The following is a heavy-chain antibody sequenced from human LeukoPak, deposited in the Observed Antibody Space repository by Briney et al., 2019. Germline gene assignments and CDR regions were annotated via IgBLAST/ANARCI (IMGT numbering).Heavy chain of an antibody. J-gene: IGHJ4*02. D-gene: IGHD3-10*01. CDR1: GFTFSSYE. CDR2: ISSSGSTI. Sequence: GGSLRLSCVASGFTFSSYEMNWVRQAPGKGLEWVSYISSSGSTIYYADSVKGRFTISRDNAKNSLYLQMNSLRAEDTAVYYCARSSSPYGSGSYPQGYWGQGTLVTVSS. CDR3: ARSSSPYGSGSYPQGY. V-gene: IGHV3-48*03.